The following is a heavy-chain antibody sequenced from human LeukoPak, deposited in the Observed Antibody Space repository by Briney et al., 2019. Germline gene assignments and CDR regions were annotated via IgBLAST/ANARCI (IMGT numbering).Heavy chain of an antibody. J-gene: IGHJ6*03. V-gene: IGHV4-38-2*01. CDR2: IYHSGST. D-gene: IGHD6-19*01. CDR3: ARAGNRIAVAGQYYYYYYMDV. Sequence: SETLSLTCAVYGGSFSGYYWGWIRQPPGKGLEWIGSIYHSGSTYYNPSLKSRVTISVDTSKNQFSLKLSSVTAADTAVYYCARAGNRIAVAGQYYYYYYMDVWGKGTTVTVSS. CDR1: GGSFSGYY.